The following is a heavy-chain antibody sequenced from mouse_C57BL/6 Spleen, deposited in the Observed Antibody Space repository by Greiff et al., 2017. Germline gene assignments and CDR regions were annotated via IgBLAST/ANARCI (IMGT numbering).Heavy chain of an antibody. CDR2: INPSSGYT. D-gene: IGHD1-1*01. CDR1: GYTFTSYT. Sequence: QVQLQQSGAELARPGASVKMSCKASGYTFTSYTMHWVKQRPGQGLEWIGYINPSSGYTKYNQKFKDKATLTADKSSSKAYMQLSSLTSEDSAVYYCARLRDGFDYWGQGTTRTVAS. V-gene: IGHV1-4*01. CDR3: ARLRDGFDY. J-gene: IGHJ2*01.